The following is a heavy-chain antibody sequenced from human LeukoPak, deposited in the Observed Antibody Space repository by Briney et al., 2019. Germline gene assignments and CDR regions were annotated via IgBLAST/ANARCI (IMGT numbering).Heavy chain of an antibody. Sequence: GASVKVSCKASGYTFTSYDINWVRQATGQGLEWMGWMNPNSGNTGYAQKFQGRVTMTRNTSISTAYMELSSLRSEDTAVYYCARSSTPGVAFDYWGQGTLVTVSS. V-gene: IGHV1-8*01. CDR2: MNPNSGNT. CDR3: ARSSTPGVAFDY. CDR1: GYTFTSYD. J-gene: IGHJ4*02. D-gene: IGHD5/OR15-5a*01.